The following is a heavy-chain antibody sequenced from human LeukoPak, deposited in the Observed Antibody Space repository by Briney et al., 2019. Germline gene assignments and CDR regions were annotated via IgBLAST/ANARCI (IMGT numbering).Heavy chain of an antibody. V-gene: IGHV1-2*02. D-gene: IGHD2-2*01. CDR2: INPNNGGT. Sequence: ASVKVSCKASGYSFTGYYMHWVRQAPGQGLEWMGWINPNNGGTGYVQKFQGRVTMTRDTSISTAYMELSGLRSDDTAVYYCARVPCITTSCSPINWFDPWGQGTLVTVSS. CDR3: ARVPCITTSCSPINWFDP. CDR1: GYSFTGYY. J-gene: IGHJ5*02.